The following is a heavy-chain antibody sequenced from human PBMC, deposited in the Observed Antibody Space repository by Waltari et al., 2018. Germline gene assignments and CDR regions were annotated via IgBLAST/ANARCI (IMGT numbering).Heavy chain of an antibody. CDR2: INVDGGYI. J-gene: IGHJ4*02. Sequence: EVHLAESGGGVVQPGGSLRLSCTGPGFRFGAYWMHWVRQAPGKGPEWVSRINVDGGYISYGDSVKGRFTISRDNAKNTVFLQLNSLRADDTAVYFCARKAGSGYPYGPFYYDNWGQGTLVTVSS. CDR3: ARKAGSGYPYGPFYYDN. CDR1: GFRFGAYW. V-gene: IGHV3-74*01. D-gene: IGHD5-12*01.